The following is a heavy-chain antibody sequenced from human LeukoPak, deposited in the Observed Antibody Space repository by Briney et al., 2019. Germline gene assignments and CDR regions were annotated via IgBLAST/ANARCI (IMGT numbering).Heavy chain of an antibody. CDR1: GGTFSSYA. V-gene: IGHV1-69*05. D-gene: IGHD3-16*02. CDR2: IIPIFGTA. J-gene: IGHJ6*03. CDR3: AREARYGGYYYYYYMDV. Sequence: SVKVSCKASGGTFSSYAISWVRQAPGQGLEWMGRIIPIFGTANYAQKFQGRVTITTDESTSTAYMELSSLRSEDTAVHYCAREARYGGYYYYYYMDVWGKGTTVTVSS.